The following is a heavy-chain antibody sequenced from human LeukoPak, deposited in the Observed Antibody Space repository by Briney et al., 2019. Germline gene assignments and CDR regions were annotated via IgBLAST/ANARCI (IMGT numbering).Heavy chain of an antibody. Sequence: GGSLRLSCAASGFTFSDYYMSWIRQAPGKGLEWVSYISSSSSYTNYADSVKGRFTISRDNAKNSLYLQMNSLRAEDTAVYYCARAVWFGELSTWFDTWGQGTLVTVSS. D-gene: IGHD3-10*01. CDR1: GFTFSDYY. V-gene: IGHV3-11*06. J-gene: IGHJ5*02. CDR2: ISSSSSYT. CDR3: ARAVWFGELSTWFDT.